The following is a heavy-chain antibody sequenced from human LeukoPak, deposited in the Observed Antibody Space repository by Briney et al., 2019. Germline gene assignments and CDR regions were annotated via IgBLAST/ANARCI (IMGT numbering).Heavy chain of an antibody. D-gene: IGHD6-13*01. V-gene: IGHV3-21*01. CDR3: ARGAYSYHAFDI. CDR2: ISSSSSYI. CDR1: GFTFSSYS. Sequence: PGGSLRLSCAASGFTFSSYSMNWVRQAPGKGLEWVSSISSSSSYIYYADSVKGRFTISRDNSKNTLYLQMNSLRAEDTAVYYCARGAYSYHAFDIWGQGTMVTVSS. J-gene: IGHJ3*02.